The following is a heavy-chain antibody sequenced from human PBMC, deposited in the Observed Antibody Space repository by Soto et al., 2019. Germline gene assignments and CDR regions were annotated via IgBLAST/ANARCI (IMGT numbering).Heavy chain of an antibody. CDR2: ISAYTGNT. Sequence: QVQLVQSGGEVKKPGASVKVSCKASGYIFNSFGISWGRQAPGQGLEWMGWISAYTGNTKYAQNFQGRVTMTTDTSTSTAYMELRSLRSDDTAVYYCARRCTTGEIDYWGQGTLVTVSS. CDR1: GYIFNSFG. V-gene: IGHV1-18*01. J-gene: IGHJ4*02. CDR3: ARRCTTGEIDY. D-gene: IGHD3-16*01.